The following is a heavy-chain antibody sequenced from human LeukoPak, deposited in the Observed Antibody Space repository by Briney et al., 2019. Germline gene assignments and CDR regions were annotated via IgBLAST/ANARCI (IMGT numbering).Heavy chain of an antibody. D-gene: IGHD3-9*01. CDR2: ISGSGGIT. Sequence: GGSLRLSCAASGFTFSIYAMSWVRQAPGKGLEWVSAISGSGGITYYADSVKGRFTISRDNSKDTLYLQVNSLRVEDTAVYYCAKDLTYYDILTGFRSPGFDYWGQGTLVTVSS. J-gene: IGHJ4*02. CDR3: AKDLTYYDILTGFRSPGFDY. V-gene: IGHV3-23*01. CDR1: GFTFSIYA.